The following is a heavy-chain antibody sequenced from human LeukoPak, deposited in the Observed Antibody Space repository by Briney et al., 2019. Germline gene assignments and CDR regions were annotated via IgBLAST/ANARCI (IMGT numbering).Heavy chain of an antibody. CDR2: INTGNGDT. CDR3: ARDMGSGSLHY. J-gene: IGHJ4*02. Sequence: GASVKVSCKASGYTFTTYAIHWVRQAPGQRLEWLGWINTGNGDTRYSQTFQGRVTFTRDTSASTAYMELSSLRPEDTAMYYCARDMGSGSLHYWGQGTLVTVSS. V-gene: IGHV1-3*04. D-gene: IGHD1-26*01. CDR1: GYTFTTYA.